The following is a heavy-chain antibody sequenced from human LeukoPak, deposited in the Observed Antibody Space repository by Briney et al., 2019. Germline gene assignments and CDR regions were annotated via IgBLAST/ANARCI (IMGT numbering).Heavy chain of an antibody. J-gene: IGHJ4*02. CDR2: INSSGGSR. D-gene: IGHD4-23*01. CDR1: GFTFSSYA. CDR3: AKIGGNVVY. Sequence: GGSLRLSCAASGFTFSSYAMSWVRQAPGKGLEWVSSINSSGGSRYYADSVKGRFTMSRDNSKSTLDLQMNSLRAEDTAVYYCAKIGGNVVYWGQGTLVTVSS. V-gene: IGHV3-23*01.